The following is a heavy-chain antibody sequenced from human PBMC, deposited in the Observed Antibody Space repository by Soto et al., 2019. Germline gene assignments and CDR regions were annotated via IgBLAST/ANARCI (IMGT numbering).Heavy chain of an antibody. D-gene: IGHD5-18*01. V-gene: IGHV5-51*01. J-gene: IGHJ4*02. CDR1: GYSFTSYW. CDR3: ARQPSRGYTNAYSADY. CDR2: IYPGDSDT. Sequence: PGESLKISCKGSGYSFTSYWIGWVRQMPGKGLEWMGIIYPGDSDTRYSPSFQGQVTISADKSISTAYLQWSSLKASDTAMYYCARQPSRGYTNAYSADYWGQGTLVTVSS.